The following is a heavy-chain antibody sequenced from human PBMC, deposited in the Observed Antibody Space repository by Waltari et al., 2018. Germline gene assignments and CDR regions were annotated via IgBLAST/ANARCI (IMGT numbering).Heavy chain of an antibody. D-gene: IGHD6-6*01. CDR1: GFTFSSYE. V-gene: IGHV3-48*03. J-gene: IGHJ5*02. CDR3: ARDPLEEQLVGLTP. CDR2: ISSSGSTI. Sequence: EVQLVESGGGLVQPGGSLRLSCAASGFTFSSYEMNWVRQAPGKGLEWVSYISSSGSTIYYADSVKGRFTISRDNAKNSLYLQMNSLRAEDTAVYYCARDPLEEQLVGLTPWGQGTLVTVSS.